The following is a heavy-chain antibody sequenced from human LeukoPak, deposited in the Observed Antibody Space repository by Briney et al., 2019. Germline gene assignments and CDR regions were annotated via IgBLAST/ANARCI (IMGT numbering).Heavy chain of an antibody. CDR3: ARGYYASGFNP. D-gene: IGHD3-10*01. Sequence: SQTLPLTCAISGDSVSSNSAIWNWIRQSPSRGLEWLGRTYYRSKWYIDYGASVKSRITINADTSENQFSLQLNSVTPEDTAVYYCARGYYASGFNPWGQGTLVTVSS. CDR1: GDSVSSNSAI. V-gene: IGHV6-1*01. J-gene: IGHJ5*02. CDR2: TYYRSKWYI.